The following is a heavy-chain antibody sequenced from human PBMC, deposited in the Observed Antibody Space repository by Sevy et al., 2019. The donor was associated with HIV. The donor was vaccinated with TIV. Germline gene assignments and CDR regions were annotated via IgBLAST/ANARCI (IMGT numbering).Heavy chain of an antibody. CDR3: ASGGPLDIVVVVAAPYYYGMDV. D-gene: IGHD2-15*01. V-gene: IGHV1-69*13. Sequence: ASVKVSCKASGGTFSSYAISWVRQAPGQGLEWMGGIIPIFGTANYAQKFQGRVTITADESTSTAYMELSSLRSEDTAVYYCASGGPLDIVVVVAAPYYYGMDVWGQGTTVTVSS. CDR1: GGTFSSYA. J-gene: IGHJ6*02. CDR2: IIPIFGTA.